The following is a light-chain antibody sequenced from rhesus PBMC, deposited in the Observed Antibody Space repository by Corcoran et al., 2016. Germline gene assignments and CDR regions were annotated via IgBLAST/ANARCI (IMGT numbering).Light chain of an antibody. V-gene: IGLV2-32*01. J-gene: IGLJ1*01. CDR3: WSYSGSFSFYF. CDR2: EVS. Sequence: QAALTQPRSVSGSPGQSVTISCTGTSSDIGAYNFVSWYQQLPGTAPKLLIYEVSKRPSGVYDLFSGSKSGSTASMTISGRQAEDVADYFFWSYSGSFSFYFLGVGTRLTVL. CDR1: SSDIGAYNF.